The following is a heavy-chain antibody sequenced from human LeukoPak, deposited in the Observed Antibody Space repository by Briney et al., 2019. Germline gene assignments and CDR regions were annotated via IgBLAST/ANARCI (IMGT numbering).Heavy chain of an antibody. CDR3: AREIGYCSSTSCYETFDY. CDR1: GFTFSSYW. J-gene: IGHJ4*02. D-gene: IGHD2-2*03. Sequence: PGGSLRLSCAASGFTFSSYWMHWVRQAPGKGLVWVSRINSDGSSTSYADSVKGRFTISSDNAKNTLYLQMNSLRAEDTAVYYCAREIGYCSSTSCYETFDYWGQGTLVTVSS. CDR2: INSDGSST. V-gene: IGHV3-74*01.